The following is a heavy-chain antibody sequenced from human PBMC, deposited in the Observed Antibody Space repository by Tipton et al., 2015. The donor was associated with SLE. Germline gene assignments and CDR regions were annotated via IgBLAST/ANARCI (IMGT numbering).Heavy chain of an antibody. CDR1: GGSMRSPYY. V-gene: IGHV4-39*07. CDR3: ARDPKY. J-gene: IGHJ4*02. Sequence: TLSLTCIVSGGSMRSPYYWGWMRQSLEKGLEWIGSMYYSGSTYYNPSLKSRVTISADTSKNQFSLKLTSVTAADTAVYYCARDPKYWGQGTLVIVSS. CDR2: MYYSGST.